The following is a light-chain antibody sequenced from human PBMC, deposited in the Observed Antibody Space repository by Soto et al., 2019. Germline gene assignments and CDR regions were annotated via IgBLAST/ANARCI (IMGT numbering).Light chain of an antibody. J-gene: IGKJ4*01. CDR3: QQYNSWPLT. Sequence: ETVMTQSPATLSMSPGERATLSCRASQSLNSDLAWYQQKPGQAPRLLIYGASTRATGIPGRFSGSGSGTEFTLTISSLQSEDFAVYYCQQYNSWPLTFGGGTKWISN. CDR2: GAS. V-gene: IGKV3-15*01. CDR1: QSLNSD.